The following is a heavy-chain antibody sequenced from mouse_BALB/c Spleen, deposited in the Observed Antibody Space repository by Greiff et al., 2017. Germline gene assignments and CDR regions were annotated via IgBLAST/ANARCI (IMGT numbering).Heavy chain of an antibody. CDR3: ARVTAWFAY. Sequence: EVQRVESGGDLVKPGGSLKLSCAASGFTFSSYGMSWVRQTPDKRLEWVATISSGGSYTYYPDSVKGRFTISRDNAKNTLYLQMSSLKSEDTAMYYCARVTAWFAYWGQGTLVTVSA. D-gene: IGHD2-13*01. J-gene: IGHJ3*01. CDR2: ISSGGSYT. V-gene: IGHV5-6*01. CDR1: GFTFSSYG.